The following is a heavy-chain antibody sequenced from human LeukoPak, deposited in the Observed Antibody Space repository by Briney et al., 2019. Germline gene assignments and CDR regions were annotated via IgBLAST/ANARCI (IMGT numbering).Heavy chain of an antibody. D-gene: IGHD3-16*01. V-gene: IGHV1-69*05. CDR2: IIPIFGTA. CDR3: ARGPPLPVLGDAFDI. Sequence: ASVKVSCKASGGTFSSYAISWVRQAPGQGLEWMGGIIPIFGTANYAQKFQGRVTITTDESTSTAYMELSSLRSEDTAVYYCARGPPLPVLGDAFDIWGQGTMVTVSS. J-gene: IGHJ3*02. CDR1: GGTFSSYA.